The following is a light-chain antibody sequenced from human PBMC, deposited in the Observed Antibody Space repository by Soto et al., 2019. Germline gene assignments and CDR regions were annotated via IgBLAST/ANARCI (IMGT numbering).Light chain of an antibody. CDR2: DVS. V-gene: IGLV2-14*01. J-gene: IGLJ1*01. CDR1: SSDVGAYNY. CDR3: KSYTTGSTYV. Sequence: QSALAQPASVSGSPGQSIAISCTGISSDVGAYNYVSWYQQHPGKAHKLIIFDVSNRPSGVSNRFSGSKSGDTASLTISGLQAEDEADYFCKSYTTGSTYVFGTGTKVTVL.